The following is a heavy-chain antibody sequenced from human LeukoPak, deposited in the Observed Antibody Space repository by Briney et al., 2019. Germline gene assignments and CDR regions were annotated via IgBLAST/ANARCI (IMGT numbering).Heavy chain of an antibody. CDR3: ARGSRNCSGGSCYSSWDY. CDR2: IYSSGST. Sequence: SETLSLTCTVSDGSISSYYWNWIRQPAGKGLEWIGRIYSSGSTNYNPSLKSRVTMSVDTSKNQFSLNLSSVTAVDTALYYCARGSRNCSGGSCYSSWDYWGQGTLVTVSS. V-gene: IGHV4-4*07. J-gene: IGHJ4*02. D-gene: IGHD2-15*01. CDR1: DGSISSYY.